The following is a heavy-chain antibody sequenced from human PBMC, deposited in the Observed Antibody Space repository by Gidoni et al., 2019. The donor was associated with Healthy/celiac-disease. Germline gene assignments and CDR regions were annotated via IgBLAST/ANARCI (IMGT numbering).Heavy chain of an antibody. CDR2: ISVYNGNT. V-gene: IGHV1-18*01. Sequence: QVQLVQSGAEVKKPGASVKVSCKASGYTFTSYGISWVRQAPGQGLEWMGWISVYNGNTNYAQKLQGRVTMTTDTSTSTAYMELRSLRSDDTAVYYCARDYDYGDYVGWFDPWGQGTLVTVSS. CDR1: GYTFTSYG. D-gene: IGHD4-17*01. CDR3: ARDYDYGDYVGWFDP. J-gene: IGHJ5*02.